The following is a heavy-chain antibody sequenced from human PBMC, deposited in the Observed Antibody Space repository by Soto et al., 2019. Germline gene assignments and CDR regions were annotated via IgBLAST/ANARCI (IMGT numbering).Heavy chain of an antibody. CDR1: GGTFSSYA. J-gene: IGHJ6*02. D-gene: IGHD3-10*01. V-gene: IGHV1-69*13. Sequence: GASVKVSCKASGGTFSSYAISWVLQAPGQGLEWMGGIIPIFGTANYAQKFQGRVTITADESTSTAYMELSSLRSEDTAVYYCARVMVRGEPYYYGMDVWGQGTTVTVSS. CDR3: ARVMVRGEPYYYGMDV. CDR2: IIPIFGTA.